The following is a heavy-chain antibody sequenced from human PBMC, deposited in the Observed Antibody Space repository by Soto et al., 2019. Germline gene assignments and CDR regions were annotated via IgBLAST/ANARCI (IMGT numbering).Heavy chain of an antibody. CDR1: GGTFSSHG. CDR3: ASDRGYGLGN. J-gene: IGHJ4*02. V-gene: IGHV1-69*12. Sequence: QVQLVQSGAEVKKPGSSVKVSCKASGGTFSSHGFNWVRQAPGQGLEWIGGSIPLFGITNHTQKFQDRITITADASTTTAYMELRGLRSDDTAVYYCASDRGYGLGNWGQGTLLTVSS. CDR2: SIPLFGIT. D-gene: IGHD2-15*01.